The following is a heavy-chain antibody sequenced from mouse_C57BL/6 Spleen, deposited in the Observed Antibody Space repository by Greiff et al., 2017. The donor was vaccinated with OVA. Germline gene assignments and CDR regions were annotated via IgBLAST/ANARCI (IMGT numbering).Heavy chain of an antibody. CDR1: GFSLTSYG. J-gene: IGHJ4*01. V-gene: IGHV2-6*03. Sequence: VKLVESGPGLVAPSQSLSITCTVSGFSLTSYGVHWVRQPPGKGLEWLVVIWSDGSTTYNSALKSRLSISKDNSKSQVFLKMNSLQTDDTAMYYCARETRPDYYAMDYWGQGTSVTVSS. CDR2: IWSDGST. CDR3: ARETRPDYYAMDY.